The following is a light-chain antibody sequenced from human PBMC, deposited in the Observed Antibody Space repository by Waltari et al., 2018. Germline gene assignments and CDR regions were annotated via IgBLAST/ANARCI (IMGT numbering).Light chain of an antibody. V-gene: IGKV4-1*01. CDR2: WAS. CDR1: QSVLYSSNNKNY. Sequence: DIVMTQSPDSLAVSLGERVTINCKSSQSVLYSSNNKNYLAWYQQKPGQPPKLLIYWASTRQSGVPDRFSGSGSGTDFTLTITSLQAEDVAVYYCQQFHSTPLTFGAGTKVEIK. J-gene: IGKJ4*01. CDR3: QQFHSTPLT.